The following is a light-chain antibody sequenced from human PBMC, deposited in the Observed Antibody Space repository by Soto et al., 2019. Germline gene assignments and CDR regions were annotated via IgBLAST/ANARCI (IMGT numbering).Light chain of an antibody. Sequence: EIVMPQSPATLSVSPGESSTLSGRASQSVSSNLAWYQQKPGQAPRLLIYGASTRATGIPARFSGSGSGTEFTLTISSLQSEDFAVYYCQQYNNWPITFGQGTRLEIK. CDR3: QQYNNWPIT. CDR2: GAS. J-gene: IGKJ5*01. CDR1: QSVSSN. V-gene: IGKV3-15*01.